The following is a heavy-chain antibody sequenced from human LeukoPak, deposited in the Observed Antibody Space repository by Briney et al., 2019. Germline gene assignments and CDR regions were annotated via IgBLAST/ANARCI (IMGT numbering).Heavy chain of an antibody. D-gene: IGHD5-18*01. V-gene: IGHV3-30*18. J-gene: IGHJ4*02. Sequence: GGSLRLSCAASGFTFSSYGMHWVRQAPGKGLEWVAVISYDRSNKYYADSVKGRFTISRDNSKNTLYLQMNSLRAEDTAVYYCAKDFLGGYSTYYFDYWGQGTLVTVSS. CDR1: GFTFSSYG. CDR2: ISYDRSNK. CDR3: AKDFLGGYSTYYFDY.